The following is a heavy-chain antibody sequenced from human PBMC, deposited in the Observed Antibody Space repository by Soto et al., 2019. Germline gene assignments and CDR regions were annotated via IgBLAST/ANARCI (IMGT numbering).Heavy chain of an antibody. D-gene: IGHD3-3*01. Sequence: QVQLQQWGAGLLKPSETLSLTCAVYGGSFSGYYWSWIRQPPGKGLEWIGDIKHSGSTNYNPSLKSRVTILVDTLRKQFSLKLTSVTAADTALYDCARGGVRFLEWFSWGQGTLVTVSS. CDR3: ARGGVRFLEWFS. J-gene: IGHJ5*02. CDR2: IKHSGST. CDR1: GGSFSGYY. V-gene: IGHV4-34*01.